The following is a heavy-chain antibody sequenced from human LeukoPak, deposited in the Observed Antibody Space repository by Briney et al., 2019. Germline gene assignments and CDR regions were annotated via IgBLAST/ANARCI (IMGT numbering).Heavy chain of an antibody. J-gene: IGHJ4*02. Sequence: ASVKVSCKASGYTFTSCDINWVRQATGQGLEWMGWMNPNSGNTGYAQKFQGRVTMTRNTSISTAYMELSSLRSEDTAVYYCARAYEWELLWFGELFPDYWGQGTLVTVSS. CDR2: MNPNSGNT. CDR1: GYTFTSCD. V-gene: IGHV1-8*01. D-gene: IGHD3-10*01. CDR3: ARAYEWELLWFGELFPDY.